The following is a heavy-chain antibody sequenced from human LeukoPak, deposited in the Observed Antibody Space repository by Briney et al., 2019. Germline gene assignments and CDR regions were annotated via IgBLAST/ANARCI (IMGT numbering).Heavy chain of an antibody. D-gene: IGHD2-15*01. Sequence: TGGSLRLSCAASGFTFSGHAMNWVRQAPGKGLEWVSAISGSGGSTYYADSVKGRFTISRDNSKNTLYLQMNSLRAEDTAVYYCAKDRVGFDYWGQGTLVTVSS. CDR2: ISGSGGST. V-gene: IGHV3-23*01. CDR1: GFTFSGHA. J-gene: IGHJ4*02. CDR3: AKDRVGFDY.